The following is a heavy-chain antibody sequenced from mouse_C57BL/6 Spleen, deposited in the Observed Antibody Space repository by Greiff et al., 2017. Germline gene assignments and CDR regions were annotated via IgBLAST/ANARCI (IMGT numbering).Heavy chain of an antibody. CDR3: ARGGGTYEDFAY. CDR2: INYDGSST. D-gene: IGHD2-10*02. Sequence: EVQLVESEGGLVQPGSSMKLSCTASGFTFSDYYMAWVRQVPEKGLEWVANINYDGSSTYYLDSLKSRFIISRDNAKNILYLQRSSLKSEDTATYYCARGGGTYEDFAYWGQATLVTVSA. J-gene: IGHJ3*01. CDR1: GFTFSDYY. V-gene: IGHV5-16*01.